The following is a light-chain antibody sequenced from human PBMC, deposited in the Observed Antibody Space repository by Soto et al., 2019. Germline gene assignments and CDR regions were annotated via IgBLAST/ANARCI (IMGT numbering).Light chain of an antibody. CDR2: AAS. V-gene: IGKV1-8*01. J-gene: IGKJ2*01. Sequence: AIRMTQSPSSFSASTGDRVTITCRASQGISSYLTWYQQKPGKAPKLLIYAASTLQSGVPSRFSGSGSGTDFTLTISCLQSEDFATYYCQQYSSYPMYTFGQGTKVDIK. CDR3: QQYSSYPMYT. CDR1: QGISSY.